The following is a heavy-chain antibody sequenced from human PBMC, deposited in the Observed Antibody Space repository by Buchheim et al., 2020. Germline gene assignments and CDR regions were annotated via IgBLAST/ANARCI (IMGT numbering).Heavy chain of an antibody. D-gene: IGHD2-15*01. CDR1: GGSISSGGYY. V-gene: IGHV4-31*03. CDR2: IYYSGST. J-gene: IGHJ5*02. CDR3: ARDRGRYCSGGSCYRDWFDP. Sequence: QVQLQESGPGLVKPSQTLSLTCTVSGGSISSGGYYWSWIRQHPGKGLEWIGYIYYSGSTYYNPSLKSRVTITVDTSKNQFSLKLSSVTAADTAVYYCARDRGRYCSGGSCYRDWFDPWGQGTL.